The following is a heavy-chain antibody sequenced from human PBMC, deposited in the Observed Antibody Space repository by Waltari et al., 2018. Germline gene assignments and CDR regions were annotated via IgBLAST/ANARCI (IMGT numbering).Heavy chain of an antibody. V-gene: IGHV3-21*01. D-gene: IGHD3-10*01. Sequence: EVQLVESGGGLVKPGGSLRLSCAASGFTFSSYSMNWVRQAPGKGLEWVSSISSSSSYIYYADSVKGRFTSSRDNAKNSLYLQMNSLRAEDTAVYYCASQYYYGSGSYPSRLAFDIWGQGTMVTVSS. CDR1: GFTFSSYS. CDR2: ISSSSSYI. J-gene: IGHJ3*02. CDR3: ASQYYYGSGSYPSRLAFDI.